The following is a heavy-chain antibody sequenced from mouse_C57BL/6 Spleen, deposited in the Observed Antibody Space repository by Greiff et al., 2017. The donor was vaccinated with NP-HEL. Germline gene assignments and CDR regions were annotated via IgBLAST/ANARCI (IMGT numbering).Heavy chain of an antibody. D-gene: IGHD1-1*01. CDR2: IYPGSGNT. CDR1: GYSFTSYY. CDR3: ARTDENYYGSSWYFDV. J-gene: IGHJ1*03. V-gene: IGHV1-66*01. Sequence: VQLQQSGPELVKPGASVKISCKASGYSFTSYYIHWVKQRPGQGLEWIGWIYPGSGNTKYNEKFKGKATLTADTSSSTAYMQLSSLTSEDSAVYYCARTDENYYGSSWYFDVWGTGTTVTVSS.